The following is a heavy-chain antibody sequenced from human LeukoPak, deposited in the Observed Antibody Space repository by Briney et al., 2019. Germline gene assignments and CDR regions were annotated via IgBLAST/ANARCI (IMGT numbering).Heavy chain of an antibody. CDR1: GYTFTGYY. CDR3: ARESGAGNWFDP. J-gene: IGHJ5*02. CDR2: INPNSGGT. V-gene: IGHV1-2*02. Sequence: ASVKVSCKASGYTFTGYYMHWVRQAPGQGLEWMGWINPNSGGTNYAQKFQGRVTMTRDTSISTAYMELSRLRSDDTAVYYCARESGAGNWFDPWGQGTLVTVSS.